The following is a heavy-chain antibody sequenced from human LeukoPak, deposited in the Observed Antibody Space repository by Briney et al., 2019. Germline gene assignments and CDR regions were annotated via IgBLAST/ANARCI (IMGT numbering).Heavy chain of an antibody. D-gene: IGHD3-10*01. CDR1: GGPISSYY. CDR2: IYYSGST. V-gene: IGHV4-59*01. CDR3: ARVTYYYGSGSYYNVNYYYYMDV. J-gene: IGHJ6*03. Sequence: SETLSLTCTVSGGPISSYYWSWVRQPPGEGLEWIGYIYYSGSTNYNPSLKSRVTISVDTSKNQFSLKLSSVTAADTAVYYCARVTYYYGSGSYYNVNYYYYMDVWGKGTTVTVSS.